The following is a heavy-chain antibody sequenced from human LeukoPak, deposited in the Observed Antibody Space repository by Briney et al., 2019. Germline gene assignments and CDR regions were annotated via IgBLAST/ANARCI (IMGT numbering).Heavy chain of an antibody. V-gene: IGHV3-30*01. CDR2: ISHDGSNK. CDR1: GFTFSSYA. J-gene: IGHJ6*03. CDR3: AREYSSGWFYYYYMDV. Sequence: GGSLRFSCAASGFTFSSYAMHWVRQAPGKGLEWVAVISHDGSNKYYADSVKGRFTISRDNSKNTLHLQMNSLRAEDTAVYYCAREYSSGWFYYYYMDVWGKGTTVTVSS. D-gene: IGHD6-19*01.